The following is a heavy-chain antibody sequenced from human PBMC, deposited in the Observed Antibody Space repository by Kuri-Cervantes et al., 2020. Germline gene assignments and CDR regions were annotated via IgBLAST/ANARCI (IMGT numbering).Heavy chain of an antibody. J-gene: IGHJ6*02. CDR3: ARHYGDDYVWGSYRSEPDYYYYGMDV. Sequence: GESLKISCEGSGYSFTSYWIGWVRQMPGKGLEWMGIIYPGDSDTRYSPSFQGQVTISADKSISTAYLQWSSLKASDTAMYYCARHYGDDYVWGSYRSEPDYYYYGMDVWGQGTTVTVSS. CDR1: GYSFTSYW. D-gene: IGHD3-16*02. V-gene: IGHV5-51*01. CDR2: IYPGDSDT.